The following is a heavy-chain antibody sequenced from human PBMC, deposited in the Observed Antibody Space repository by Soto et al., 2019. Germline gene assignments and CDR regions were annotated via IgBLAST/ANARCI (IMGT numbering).Heavy chain of an antibody. CDR2: IYPGDSDA. D-gene: IGHD4-4*01. J-gene: IGHJ5*02. CDR1: GYRFTSYW. Sequence: GESLKISCKGSGYRFTSYWIAWVRQMPGKGLEWMGIIYPGDSDARYSPSFQGQVTIPVDKSISTAYLQWSSLKASDTAIYYCARQLGHDYINNWFDPWGQGTLVTVSS. CDR3: ARQLGHDYINNWFDP. V-gene: IGHV5-51*01.